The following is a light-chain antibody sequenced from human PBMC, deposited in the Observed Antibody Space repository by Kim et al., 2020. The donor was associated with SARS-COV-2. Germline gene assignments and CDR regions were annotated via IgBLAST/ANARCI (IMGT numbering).Light chain of an antibody. J-gene: IGKJ1*01. V-gene: IGKV6D-21*02. CDR2: YTS. Sequence: EIVLTQSPDFQSVTPQEKVTITCRASQHIGRNIHWYQQKPHQSPKPLLQYTSQPVSGVPSRFSGSGSGTNFTLIINGPQTEDAAVYYCHQSATLPHTFGQGTRVEIK. CDR3: HQSATLPHT. CDR1: QHIGRN.